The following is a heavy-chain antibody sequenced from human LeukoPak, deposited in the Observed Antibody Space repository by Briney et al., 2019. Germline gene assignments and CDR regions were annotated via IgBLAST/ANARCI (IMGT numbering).Heavy chain of an antibody. J-gene: IGHJ4*02. Sequence: PGGSLRLSCAASGFTFSSYAMHWVRQAPGKGLEWVAVISYDGSNKYYADSVKGRFTISRDNSKNTLYLQMNSLRAEDTAVYYCARALGEGARFDYWGQGTLVTVSS. CDR2: ISYDGSNK. CDR1: GFTFSSYA. V-gene: IGHV3-30-3*01. CDR3: ARALGEGARFDY. D-gene: IGHD4-17*01.